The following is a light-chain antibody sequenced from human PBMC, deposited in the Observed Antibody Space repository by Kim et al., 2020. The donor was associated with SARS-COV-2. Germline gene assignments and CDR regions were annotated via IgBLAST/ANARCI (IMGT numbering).Light chain of an antibody. CDR2: VNSAGSH. J-gene: IGLJ2*01. V-gene: IGLV4-69*01. CDR1: SGHSSDA. Sequence: ASVKLTCTLSSGHSSDAIAWHQQQPEKGPRFLRKVNSAGSHTKGDGIPDRFSGSSSGAERYLTISSLQSEDEADYYCQTWGTGTVVFGGGTQLTVL. CDR3: QTWGTGTVV.